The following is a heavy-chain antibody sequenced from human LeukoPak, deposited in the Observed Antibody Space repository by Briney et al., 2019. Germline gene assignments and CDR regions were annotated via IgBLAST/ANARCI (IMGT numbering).Heavy chain of an antibody. Sequence: GGSLRLSCAASGFTFSSYSMNWVRQAPGKGLEWVSSISSSSTYIYYADSVKGRFTISRDNAKNSLYLQMNSLRAEDTAVYYCARAGDLSYYDFWSGAGGDYYYYMDVWGKGTTVTVSS. CDR1: GFTFSSYS. CDR2: ISSSSTYI. V-gene: IGHV3-21*01. D-gene: IGHD3-3*01. CDR3: ARAGDLSYYDFWSGAGGDYYYYMDV. J-gene: IGHJ6*03.